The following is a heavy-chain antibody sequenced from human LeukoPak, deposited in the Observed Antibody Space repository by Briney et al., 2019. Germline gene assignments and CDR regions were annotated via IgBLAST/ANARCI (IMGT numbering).Heavy chain of an antibody. V-gene: IGHV3-23*01. CDR1: GFTFSSYA. Sequence: GGSLRLSCAASGFTFSSYAMSWVRQAPGKGLEWVSAISGSGGSTYYADSVKGRFTISRDNSKNTLYLQMNSLRAEDTAVYYCAKVLSSSAIVVVPAAMGYYAFDIWGQGTMVTVSS. D-gene: IGHD2-2*01. CDR2: ISGSGGST. CDR3: AKVLSSSAIVVVPAAMGYYAFDI. J-gene: IGHJ3*02.